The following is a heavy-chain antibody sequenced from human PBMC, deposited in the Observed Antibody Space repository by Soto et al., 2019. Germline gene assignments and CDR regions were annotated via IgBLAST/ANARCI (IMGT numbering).Heavy chain of an antibody. CDR3: ARDWTQYRDV. D-gene: IGHD3-16*02. J-gene: IGHJ6*02. CDR1: VYTSTPYS. Sequence: SVKVSSKSSVYTSTPYSMHWVRQAPGQRLEWMGWIHAGNGNTEHSQKFQGRVTINSDTSASTAYLELGSLRSEDTAAYYCARDWTQYRDVWGQGTTVTV. CDR2: IHAGNGNT. V-gene: IGHV1-3*01.